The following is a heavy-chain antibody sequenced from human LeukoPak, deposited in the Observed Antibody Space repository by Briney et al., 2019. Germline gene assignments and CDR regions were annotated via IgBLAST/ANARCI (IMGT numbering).Heavy chain of an antibody. J-gene: IGHJ4*02. Sequence: GGSLRLSCAASGFTFSTYAMSWVRQAPGKGLQWVSLISGSGDGAHYADSVKGRFTISRDDSKNTVYLQMTNLRAEDTAVYYCAKGYIQLWWFDYWGQGTLVTVSS. CDR3: AKGYIQLWWFDY. CDR2: ISGSGDGA. CDR1: GFTFSTYA. D-gene: IGHD2-21*01. V-gene: IGHV3-23*01.